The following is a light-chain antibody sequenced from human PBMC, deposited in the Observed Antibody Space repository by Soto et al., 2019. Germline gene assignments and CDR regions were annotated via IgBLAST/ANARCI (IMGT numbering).Light chain of an antibody. V-gene: IGKV3-20*01. Sequence: EIVLTQSPGTLSVSPGERVTLSCRASQSVNSNYLDWYQQRPGQAPRLLIFGASYRATCIPDRFSGSGSGTDFTLTISRLEPEDFSVYYCQQYSSSPPEFTFGPGTKVYSK. CDR1: QSVNSNY. CDR2: GAS. CDR3: QQYSSSPPEFT. J-gene: IGKJ3*01.